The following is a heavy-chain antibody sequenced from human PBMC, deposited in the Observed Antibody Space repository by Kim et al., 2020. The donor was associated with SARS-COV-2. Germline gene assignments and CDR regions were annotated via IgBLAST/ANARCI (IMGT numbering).Heavy chain of an antibody. CDR3: ARDISDNWTFDY. J-gene: IGHJ4*02. Sequence: ASVKVSCKASGYTFTSNHMHWVRQAPGQGLEWMGLTTPSGDSTSYSQRFQGRLTMTTDTSTSTVYMELSSLRSDDTAVYFCARDISDNWTFDYWGQGTLVTVSS. CDR2: TTPSGDST. D-gene: IGHD1-20*01. V-gene: IGHV1-46*01. CDR1: GYTFTSNH.